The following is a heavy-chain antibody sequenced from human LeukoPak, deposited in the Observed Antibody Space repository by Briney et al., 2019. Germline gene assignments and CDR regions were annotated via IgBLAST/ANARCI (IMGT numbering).Heavy chain of an antibody. J-gene: IGHJ5*02. Sequence: PSETLSLTCAVYGGSFSGYYWSWTRQPPGKGLEWIGEINHSGSTNYNPSLKSRVTISVDTSKNQFSLKLSSVTAADTAVYYCAREPRVGYSYGSYNWFDPWGQGTLVTVSS. V-gene: IGHV4-34*01. CDR1: GGSFSGYY. CDR3: AREPRVGYSYGSYNWFDP. D-gene: IGHD5-18*01. CDR2: INHSGST.